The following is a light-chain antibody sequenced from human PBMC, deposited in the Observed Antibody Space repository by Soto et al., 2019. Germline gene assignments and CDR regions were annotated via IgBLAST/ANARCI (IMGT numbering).Light chain of an antibody. Sequence: DIQMTQSPSTLSASVGDRVTITCRASQTLGRWLAWYQQKPGKAPKLLIYAASSLQSGVPSRFSGSGSGTDFTLTISSLQPEDFATYYCQQSYSTPITFGQGTRLEIK. CDR1: QTLGRW. CDR2: AAS. V-gene: IGKV1-39*01. CDR3: QQSYSTPIT. J-gene: IGKJ5*01.